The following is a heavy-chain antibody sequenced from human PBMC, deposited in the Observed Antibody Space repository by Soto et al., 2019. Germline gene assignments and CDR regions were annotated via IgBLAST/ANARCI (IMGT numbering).Heavy chain of an antibody. V-gene: IGHV1-24*01. CDR3: ARYSSSWSTYYYYGMDV. Sequence: ASVKVSCKVSGYSLTELCMHWVRQASGKGLEWMGGLDPDNDETIYAQKLQGRVTMTEDTSTDTAYMELRSLRSDDTAVYYCARYSSSWSTYYYYGMDVWGQGTTVTVSS. CDR2: LDPDNDET. D-gene: IGHD6-13*01. J-gene: IGHJ6*02. CDR1: GYSLTELC.